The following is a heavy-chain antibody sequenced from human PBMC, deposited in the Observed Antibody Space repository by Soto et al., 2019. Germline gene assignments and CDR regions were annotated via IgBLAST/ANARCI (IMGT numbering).Heavy chain of an antibody. J-gene: IGHJ3*02. D-gene: IGHD3-22*01. CDR1: GFTFSNAW. V-gene: IGHV3-15*01. CDR3: TTEPYYYDSSGTPDAFDI. CDR2: IKSKTDGGTT. Sequence: EVQLVESGGGLVKPGGSLKLSCAASGFTFSNAWMSWVRQAPGKGLEWVGRIKSKTDGGTTDYAAPVKGRFTISRDDSKNTLYLQMNSLKTEDTAVYYCTTEPYYYDSSGTPDAFDIWGQGTMVTVSS.